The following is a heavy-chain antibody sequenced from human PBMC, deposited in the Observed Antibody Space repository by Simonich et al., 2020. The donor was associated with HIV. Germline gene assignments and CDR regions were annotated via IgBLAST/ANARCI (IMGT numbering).Heavy chain of an antibody. V-gene: IGHV1-18*01. CDR2: ISYYNCNT. D-gene: IGHD3-10*01. Sequence: QVQLVQSGAEVKKPGASVKVSCKASGYTFTSYGISWVRQAPGQGLEWMVWISYYNCNTTYAQKHQGRVTVTTDTSTSTAYMELRSLRSDDTAVYYCARDTGTLYRSDSRSVSNWFDPWGQGTLVTVSS. J-gene: IGHJ5*02. CDR1: GYTFTSYG. CDR3: ARDTGTLYRSDSRSVSNWFDP.